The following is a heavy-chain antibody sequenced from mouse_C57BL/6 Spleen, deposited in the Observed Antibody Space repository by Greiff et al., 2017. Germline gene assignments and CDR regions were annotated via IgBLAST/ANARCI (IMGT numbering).Heavy chain of an antibody. V-gene: IGHV14-1*01. Sequence: VQLQQPGAELVRPGASVKLSCTASGFNIQDYYMQWVKQRPEQGLEWIGRIDPEDGDTEYDPKFQGKATMTADTSSNTAYLQLSSLTSEDTAVYYCTTWRGSSYGFAYWGQGTLVTVSA. CDR2: IDPEDGDT. J-gene: IGHJ3*01. CDR3: TTWRGSSYGFAY. D-gene: IGHD1-1*01. CDR1: GFNIQDYY.